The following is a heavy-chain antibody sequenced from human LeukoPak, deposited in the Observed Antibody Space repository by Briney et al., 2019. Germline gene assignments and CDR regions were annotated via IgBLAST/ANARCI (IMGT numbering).Heavy chain of an antibody. Sequence: PSETLSLTCTVSGGSISIYYWSWIRQPPGKGLEWSGYIYYSGSTYYNPALKSRVTISVDTSKNQFSLKLSSVTAADTAVYYCARAVYFWSGYPPYYYYMDVWGKGTTVTVSS. CDR1: GGSISIYY. J-gene: IGHJ6*03. D-gene: IGHD3-3*01. CDR3: ARAVYFWSGYPPYYYYMDV. CDR2: IYYSGST. V-gene: IGHV4-59*08.